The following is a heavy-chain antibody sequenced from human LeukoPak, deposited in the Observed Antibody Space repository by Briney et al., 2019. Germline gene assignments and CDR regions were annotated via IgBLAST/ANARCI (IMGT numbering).Heavy chain of an antibody. D-gene: IGHD3-10*01. CDR3: ARRNFYGSGSQSMDV. Sequence: GESLKISCKGSGYSFTSYWIGWVRQMPGKGLEWMGIIYSGDSDTRYSPSFQGQVSISADKSISTAYLQWSSLKASDTAMYCCARRNFYGSGSQSMDVWGQGTTVTVSS. J-gene: IGHJ6*02. CDR1: GYSFTSYW. V-gene: IGHV5-51*01. CDR2: IYSGDSDT.